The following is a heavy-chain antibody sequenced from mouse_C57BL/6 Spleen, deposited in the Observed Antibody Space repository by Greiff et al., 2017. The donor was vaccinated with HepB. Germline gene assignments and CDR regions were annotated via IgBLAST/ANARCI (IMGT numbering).Heavy chain of an antibody. CDR1: GFTFSSYA. J-gene: IGHJ2*01. CDR2: ISSGGDYI. Sequence: EVKLMESGEGLVKPGGSLKLSCAASGFTFSSYAMSWVRQTPEKRLEWVAYISSGGDYIYYADTVKGRFTISRDNARNTLYLQMSSLKSEDTAMYYCTRDRGYGNSYFDYWGQGTTLTVSS. CDR3: TRDRGYGNSYFDY. V-gene: IGHV5-9-1*02. D-gene: IGHD2-10*02.